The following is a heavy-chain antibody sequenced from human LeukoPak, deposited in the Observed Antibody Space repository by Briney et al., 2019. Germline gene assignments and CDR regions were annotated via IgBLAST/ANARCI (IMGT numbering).Heavy chain of an antibody. J-gene: IGHJ6*02. CDR1: GYCFNVYY. D-gene: IGHD3-10*01. CDR3: ARLMTLVRGGLKRLPRSCGMDV. CDR2: INPGDSDT. V-gene: IGHV5-51*01. Sequence: GESLKISCKGCGYCFNVYYLAWMRPMPGKHVEVSGAINPGDSDTTYSPFLQGQVNISADKSATSAYLQWNSLKASDTAIYYCARLMTLVRGGLKRLPRSCGMDVWGQGTTVTVS.